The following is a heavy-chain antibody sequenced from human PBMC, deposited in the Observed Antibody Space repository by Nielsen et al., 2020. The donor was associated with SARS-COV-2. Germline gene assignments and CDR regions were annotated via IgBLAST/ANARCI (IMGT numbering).Heavy chain of an antibody. D-gene: IGHD3-3*01. V-gene: IGHV3-30*18. Sequence: GGSLRLSCAASGFTFSSYGMHWVRQAPGKGLEWVAVISYDGSNKYYADSVKGRFTISRDNSKNTLYLQMNSLRAEDTAVYYCAKTYYDFWSGYGFYYYYYYMDVWGKGTTVTVSS. CDR2: ISYDGSNK. CDR1: GFTFSSYG. CDR3: AKTYYDFWSGYGFYYYYYYMDV. J-gene: IGHJ6*03.